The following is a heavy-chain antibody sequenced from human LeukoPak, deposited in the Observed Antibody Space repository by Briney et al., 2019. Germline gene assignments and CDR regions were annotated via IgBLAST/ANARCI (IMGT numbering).Heavy chain of an antibody. D-gene: IGHD6-19*01. V-gene: IGHV1-2*02. Sequence: AASVRVSCKASGYTFSGHYIHWVRQAPGHGLEWIGCINANSGGSNFAQKFQDRVTMTRDTSITTAYMEVSRLRSDDTAVYFCARAGPGVAVAGPFDYWGQGTLVTVSS. CDR1: GYTFSGHY. J-gene: IGHJ4*02. CDR3: ARAGPGVAVAGPFDY. CDR2: INANSGGS.